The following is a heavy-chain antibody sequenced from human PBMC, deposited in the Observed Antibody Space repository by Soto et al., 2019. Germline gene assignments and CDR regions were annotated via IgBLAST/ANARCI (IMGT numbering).Heavy chain of an antibody. Sequence: LRLSCAASGFTFSSYAMSWVRQAPGKGLEWVSAISGSGGSTYYADSVKGRFTISRDNSKNTLYLQMNSLRAEDTAVYYCAKVGGYDLYYFDYWGQGTLVTVSS. V-gene: IGHV3-23*01. CDR2: ISGSGGST. CDR3: AKVGGYDLYYFDY. D-gene: IGHD5-12*01. CDR1: GFTFSSYA. J-gene: IGHJ4*02.